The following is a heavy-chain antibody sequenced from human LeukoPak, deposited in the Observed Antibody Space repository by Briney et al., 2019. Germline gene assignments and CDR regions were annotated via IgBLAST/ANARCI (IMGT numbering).Heavy chain of an antibody. D-gene: IGHD3-22*01. CDR2: LSGSGITT. V-gene: IGHV3-23*01. CDR3: AKSNYYDSSGYPGHFES. CDR1: GFTFSNSA. J-gene: IGHJ4*02. Sequence: GRSLRLSCAASGFTFSNSAMSWVRQAPGKGLEWVSTLSGSGITTYYADSVKGRFTISRDNSKNTLYLQMNSLRAEDTAVYYCAKSNYYDSSGYPGHFESWGQGALVTVSS.